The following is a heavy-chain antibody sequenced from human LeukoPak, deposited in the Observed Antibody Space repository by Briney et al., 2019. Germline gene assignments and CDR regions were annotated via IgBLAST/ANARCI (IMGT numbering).Heavy chain of an antibody. CDR2: IYYSGST. CDR1: GGSISSYY. Sequence: PSETLSLTCTVSGGSISSYYWSWIRQPPGKGLEWIGYIYYSGSTNYNPSLTSRVTISVDTSKNQFSLKLSSVAAADTAVYYCARPSRLCGDGLDYWGQGTLVTVSS. CDR3: ARPSRLCGDGLDY. J-gene: IGHJ4*02. V-gene: IGHV4-59*01. D-gene: IGHD4-17*01.